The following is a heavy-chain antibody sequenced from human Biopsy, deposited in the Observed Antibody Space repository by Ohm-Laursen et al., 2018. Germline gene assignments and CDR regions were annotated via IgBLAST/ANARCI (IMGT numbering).Heavy chain of an antibody. CDR1: GGSLSSNS. V-gene: IGHV4-4*07. CDR2: IYTSGIT. Sequence: GTLSLTCTVSGGSLSSNSWSWIRQPAGKGLEWIGQIYTSGITNYNPSLKSRVTMSVDTSKNKFSLRVSSVTAADTAVYYCARDRDRRGWFDPWGQGTLVTVSS. J-gene: IGHJ5*02. D-gene: IGHD1-14*01. CDR3: ARDRDRRGWFDP.